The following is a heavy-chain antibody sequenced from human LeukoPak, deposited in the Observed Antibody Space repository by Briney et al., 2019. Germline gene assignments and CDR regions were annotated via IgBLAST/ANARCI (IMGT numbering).Heavy chain of an antibody. V-gene: IGHV6-1*01. D-gene: IGHD3-10*01. CDR2: TYYRSKWYN. J-gene: IGHJ3*02. CDR1: GDSVSSNSAA. CDR3: AREWGITMVRGALDAFDI. Sequence: SQTLSLTCAISGDSVSSNSAAWNWIRQSPSRGLEWLGRTYYRSKWYNDYAVSVKSRITINPDTSKNQFSLQLNSVTPEDTAVYYCAREWGITMVRGALDAFDIWGQGTMVTVSS.